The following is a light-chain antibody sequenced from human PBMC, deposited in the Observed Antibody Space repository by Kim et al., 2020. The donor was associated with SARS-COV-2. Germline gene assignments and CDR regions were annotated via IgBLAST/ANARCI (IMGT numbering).Light chain of an antibody. J-gene: IGLJ2*01. Sequence: SYELTQPPSVSVSPGQTARITCSGDALPKQYAYWYQQKPGQAPVLVIYQDSERPSGIPERFSGSSSGTTVTLTISGVQAEDEADYYCQTADSSGTYPAVF. CDR3: QTADSSGTYPAV. CDR2: QDS. CDR1: ALPKQY. V-gene: IGLV3-25*03.